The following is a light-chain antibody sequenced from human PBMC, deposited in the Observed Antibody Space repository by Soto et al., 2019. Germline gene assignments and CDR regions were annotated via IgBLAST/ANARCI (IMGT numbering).Light chain of an antibody. CDR2: EVS. J-gene: IGLJ2*01. CDR1: SSDVGGYNY. CDR3: SSYAGINTYVL. V-gene: IGLV2-8*01. Sequence: QSALTQPPSASGSPGQSVTISCPGTSSDVGGYNYVSWYQQHPGKGPKLMIYEVSKRPSGVPDRFSGSKSGNTASLTVSGLQAEDEADYYCSSYAGINTYVLFGGGTKVTVL.